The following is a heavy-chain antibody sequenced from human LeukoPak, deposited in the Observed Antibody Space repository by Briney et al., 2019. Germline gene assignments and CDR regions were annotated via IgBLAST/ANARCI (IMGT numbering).Heavy chain of an antibody. D-gene: IGHD6-19*01. Sequence: PSETLSLTCTVSGGSISTYYWSWIRQPPGKRLEWIGYYSGSTNYNPSLKSRVTISGDTSKNHFSLKLTSVTAADTAVYYCARHGGGWSFGYWGQGTLVTVSS. J-gene: IGHJ4*02. CDR1: GGSISTYY. CDR2: YSGST. CDR3: ARHGGGWSFGY. V-gene: IGHV4-59*08.